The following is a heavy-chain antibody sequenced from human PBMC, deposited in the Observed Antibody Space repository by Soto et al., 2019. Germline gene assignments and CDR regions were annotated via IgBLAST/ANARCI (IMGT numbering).Heavy chain of an antibody. CDR3: ARRLFYDILTGYYRGDGMDV. CDR2: IYNSGST. D-gene: IGHD3-9*01. Sequence: SETLSLTCTVSGGSFSNYYWSWLRQPPGKGLEWIGYIYNSGSTNYNPSLKSRVTISVDTSKNQFSLKLSSVTAADTAAYYCARRLFYDILTGYYRGDGMDVWGQGTTVTVSS. J-gene: IGHJ6*02. CDR1: GGSFSNYY. V-gene: IGHV4-59*01.